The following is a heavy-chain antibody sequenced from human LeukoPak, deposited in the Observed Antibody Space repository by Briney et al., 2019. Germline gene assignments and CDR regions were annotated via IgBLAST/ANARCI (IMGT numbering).Heavy chain of an antibody. J-gene: IGHJ2*01. CDR2: IYYSGST. CDR3: AREAYYDFWSGYYKLGYFDL. D-gene: IGHD3-3*01. Sequence: PSETLSLTCTVSGGSISSSSYYWGWIRQPPGKGLEWIGSIYYSGSTYYNPSLKSRVTISVDTSKNQFSPKLSSVTAADTAVYYCAREAYYDFWSGYYKLGYFDLWGRGTLVTVSS. V-gene: IGHV4-39*07. CDR1: GGSISSSSYY.